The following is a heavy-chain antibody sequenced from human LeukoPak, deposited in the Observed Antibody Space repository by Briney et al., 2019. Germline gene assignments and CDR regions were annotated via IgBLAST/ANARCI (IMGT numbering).Heavy chain of an antibody. Sequence: SETLSLTCTVSGGSISSGGYYWSWLRQHPGKGLEWIGYIYYSGSTYYNPSLKSRVTISVDTSKNQFSLKLSSVTAADTAVYYCAGDTRPDLDAFDIWGQGTMVTVSS. V-gene: IGHV4-31*03. CDR2: IYYSGST. D-gene: IGHD6-6*01. J-gene: IGHJ3*02. CDR3: AGDTRPDLDAFDI. CDR1: GGSISSGGYY.